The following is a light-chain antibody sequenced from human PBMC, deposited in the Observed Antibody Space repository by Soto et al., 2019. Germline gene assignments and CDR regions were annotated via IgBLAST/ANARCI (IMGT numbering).Light chain of an antibody. Sequence: EIVLTQSPATLSVTPGERATFSCRASQSVNSNVAWCQQKPGQAPRLLIYDAATRATGIPARFRGSGSGTDLTLTISRLEPEDFAVYYCQQYGSSITFGQGTLLEIK. J-gene: IGKJ5*01. CDR2: DAA. CDR3: QQYGSSIT. V-gene: IGKV3-15*01. CDR1: QSVNSN.